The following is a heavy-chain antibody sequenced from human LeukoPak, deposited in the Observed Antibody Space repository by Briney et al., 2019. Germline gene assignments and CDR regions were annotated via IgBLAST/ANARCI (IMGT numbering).Heavy chain of an antibody. CDR3: ARDSPYYYDSSGYYYSFDC. D-gene: IGHD3-22*01. V-gene: IGHV1-18*01. CDR2: ISAYNGNT. J-gene: IGHJ4*02. CDR1: GYTFTSYG. Sequence: GASVKVSCKASGYTFTSYGISWVRQAPGQGLEWMGWISAYNGNTNYAQELQGRVTMTTDTSTSTAYMELRSLRSDDTAVYYCARDSPYYYDSSGYYYSFDCWGQGTLVTVSS.